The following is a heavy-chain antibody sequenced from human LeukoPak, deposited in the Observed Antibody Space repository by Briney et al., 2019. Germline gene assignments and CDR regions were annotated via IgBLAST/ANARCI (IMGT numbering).Heavy chain of an antibody. CDR2: INPNSGGT. CDR1: GFTFTGYY. J-gene: IGHJ3*01. D-gene: IGHD3-22*01. V-gene: IGHV1-2*02. CDR3: ARAGVWDYSDTSGYHNGAFDF. Sequence: ASVKVSCKASGFTFTGYYMHWVRQAPGQGLEWMGWINPNSGGTNYAQKFQGRVTMTRDTSISTAYMELSSLRSGDTAVYYCARAGVWDYSDTSGYHNGAFDFWGQGTMVTVSS.